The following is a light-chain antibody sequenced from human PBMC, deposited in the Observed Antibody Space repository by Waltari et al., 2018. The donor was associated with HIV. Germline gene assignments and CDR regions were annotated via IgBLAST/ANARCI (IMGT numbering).Light chain of an antibody. Sequence: EVVMTQSPATLSVSPGESATLSCRDRQGVSINLAWHQQNPGQAPRLLIYGASTRATGIPARFSGSGAGTEFTLTISSLQSEDFAVYYCQQYNDWPLTFGGGTKVEIK. CDR3: QQYNDWPLT. V-gene: IGKV3-15*01. CDR2: GAS. CDR1: QGVSIN. J-gene: IGKJ4*01.